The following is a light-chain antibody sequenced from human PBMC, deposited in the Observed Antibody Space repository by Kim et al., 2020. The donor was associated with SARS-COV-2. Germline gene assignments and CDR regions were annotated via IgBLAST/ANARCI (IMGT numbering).Light chain of an antibody. Sequence: DIQLTQSPSFLSASVGDRVTITCRASQDISDRLAWYQQRPGTAPKLLILAASTLHAGVPSRFSGGGTGTEFSLTIDSLQPEDFATYYCQQVELYPSFDPGTKLEI. V-gene: IGKV1-9*01. CDR2: AAS. J-gene: IGKJ2*01. CDR3: QQVELYPS. CDR1: QDISDR.